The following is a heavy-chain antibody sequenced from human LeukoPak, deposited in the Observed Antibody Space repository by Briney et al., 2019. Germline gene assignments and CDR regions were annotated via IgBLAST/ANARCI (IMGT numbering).Heavy chain of an antibody. CDR1: GYNSTNYW. Sequence: GESLQSSCNGFGYNSTNYWIGWVRQMPGKGLERMGIIYPDDSDTRYSPYFQGQVTISADKSISTAYLQWSSLKASDTAMYCCARRSPDNSFDPWGQGTLVTVSS. CDR2: IYPDDSDT. CDR3: ARRSPDNSFDP. V-gene: IGHV5-51*01. J-gene: IGHJ5*02.